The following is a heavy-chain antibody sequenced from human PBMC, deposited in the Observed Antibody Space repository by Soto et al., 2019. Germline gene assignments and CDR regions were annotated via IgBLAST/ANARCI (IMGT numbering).Heavy chain of an antibody. Sequence: SETLSLTCTVSGGSISSYYWSWIRQPPGKGLEWIGYIYYSGSTNYNPSLKSRVTISVDTSKNQFSLKLSSVTAADTAVYHCARDPTDADETPYYYYGMDVWGQGTTVTVSS. CDR3: ARDPTDADETPYYYYGMDV. J-gene: IGHJ6*02. CDR2: IYYSGST. V-gene: IGHV4-59*01. CDR1: GGSISSYY.